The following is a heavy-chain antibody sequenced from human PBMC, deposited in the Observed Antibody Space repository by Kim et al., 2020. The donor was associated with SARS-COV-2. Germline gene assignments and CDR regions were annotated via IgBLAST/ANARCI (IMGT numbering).Heavy chain of an antibody. V-gene: IGHV4-4*09. CDR3: ARAKYSSGWRHFDY. D-gene: IGHD6-19*01. J-gene: IGHJ4*02. CDR2: MYNSGST. CDR1: GGSISSYY. Sequence: SETLSLTCTVSGGSISSYYWSWIRQPPGKGLEWIGYMYNSGSTNYNPSLKSRVTISVDTSKNQMSLRLTSVTAADTAVYYCARAKYSSGWRHFDYWGQGSLVTVSS.